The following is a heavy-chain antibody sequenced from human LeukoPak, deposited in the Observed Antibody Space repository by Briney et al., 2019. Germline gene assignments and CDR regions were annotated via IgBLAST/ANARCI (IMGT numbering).Heavy chain of an antibody. J-gene: IGHJ4*02. CDR2: IIPILGIA. CDR1: GGTFSSYA. V-gene: IGHV1-69*04. CDR3: ARSIVVVPAAIDY. Sequence: SVKVSCKSSGGTFSSYAISWVRQAPGQGLEWMGRIIPILGIANYAQKFQGRVTITADKSTSTAYMELSSLRSEDTAVYYCARSIVVVPAAIDYWGQGTPVTVSS. D-gene: IGHD2-2*01.